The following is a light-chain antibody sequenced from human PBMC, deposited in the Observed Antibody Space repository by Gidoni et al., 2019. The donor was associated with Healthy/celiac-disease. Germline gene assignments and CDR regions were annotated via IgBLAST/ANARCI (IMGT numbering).Light chain of an antibody. CDR1: QSVSSN. V-gene: IGKV3-15*01. CDR2: GAS. CDR3: QQYNNWPPRGT. Sequence: EIVLTPSPATRSVSPGERATLSCRASQSVSSNLAWYQQKPGQAPRLLIYGASTRATGSPARFSGSGSGTEFTLTISSLQSEDFAVYYCQQYNNWPPRGTFXXXTKVEIK. J-gene: IGKJ1*01.